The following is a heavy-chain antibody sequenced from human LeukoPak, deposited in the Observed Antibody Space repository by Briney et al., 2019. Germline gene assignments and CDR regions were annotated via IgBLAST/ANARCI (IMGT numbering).Heavy chain of an antibody. V-gene: IGHV1-46*01. CDR3: ARVRDGYNDAYDI. CDR1: GYTFSNYN. D-gene: IGHD5-24*01. J-gene: IGHJ3*02. Sequence: ASVKVSCKASGYTFSNYNIHWVRQAPGQGLEWMGIVNPSGDSTNYAQNFQGRVTLTGDTSTSTVYMELSSLRSEDTAVYYCARVRDGYNDAYDIWGQGTMVTVPS. CDR2: VNPSGDST.